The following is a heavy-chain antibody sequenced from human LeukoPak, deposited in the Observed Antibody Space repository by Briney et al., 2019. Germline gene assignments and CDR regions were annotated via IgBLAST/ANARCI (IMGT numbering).Heavy chain of an antibody. V-gene: IGHV4-59*01. CDR3: ARESRGTDEDWFDP. Sequence: PSETLSLTCTVSGGSISSYYWSWIRQPPGKGLEWIGYIYYSGSTNYNPSLKSRVTISVDTSKNQFSLKLSSVTAADTAVYYCARESRGTDEDWFDPWGQGTLVTVSS. D-gene: IGHD6-13*01. J-gene: IGHJ5*02. CDR2: IYYSGST. CDR1: GGSISSYY.